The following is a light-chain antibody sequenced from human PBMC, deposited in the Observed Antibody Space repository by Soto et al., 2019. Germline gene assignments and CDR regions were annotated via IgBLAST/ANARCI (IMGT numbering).Light chain of an antibody. CDR3: SSFTTTYFYV. CDR2: EVS. CDR1: SSDIGGYKY. J-gene: IGLJ1*01. V-gene: IGLV2-8*01. Sequence: QSALTQPPSASGSPGQSVTISCTGTSSDIGGYKYVSWYQQHPGKAPKLMIYEVSKWPSGVPDRFSGSKSGKTASLTVSGLQAEDEADYYCSSFTTTYFYVFGPGTKLTVL.